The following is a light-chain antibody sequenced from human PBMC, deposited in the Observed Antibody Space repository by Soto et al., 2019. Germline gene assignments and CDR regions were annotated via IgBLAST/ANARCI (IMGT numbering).Light chain of an antibody. J-gene: IGLJ1*01. CDR1: SSNIGAGYD. Sequence: QLVLTQPPSVSGAPGQRVTISCTGSSSNIGAGYDVHWYQQLPGTAPKLLIYGNSNRPSGVPDRFSGSKSGTSASLAITGLQAEDEGDYYCQSYDSTLSARYVFGTGTKVTVL. CDR3: QSYDSTLSARYV. CDR2: GNS. V-gene: IGLV1-40*01.